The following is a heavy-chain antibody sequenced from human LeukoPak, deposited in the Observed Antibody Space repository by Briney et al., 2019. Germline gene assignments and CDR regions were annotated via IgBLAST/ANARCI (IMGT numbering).Heavy chain of an antibody. CDR3: ARRHYDFWSGFQGNVFDI. Sequence: GEXLKISCKGSGYRFTSYWIGWVRPMPGKGVEWMGIIYPVDSDTSYSPSFQGQVPISADKSISTAYLQWSSLKASDTAMYYCARRHYDFWSGFQGNVFDIWGQGTMVTVSS. CDR2: IYPVDSDT. D-gene: IGHD3-3*01. J-gene: IGHJ3*02. CDR1: GYRFTSYW. V-gene: IGHV5-51*01.